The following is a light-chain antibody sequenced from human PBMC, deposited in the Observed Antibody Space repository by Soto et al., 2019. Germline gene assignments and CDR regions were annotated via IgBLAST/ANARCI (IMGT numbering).Light chain of an antibody. J-gene: IGKJ5*01. V-gene: IGKV3-20*01. CDR3: QQYGSLPIT. CDR2: GAS. Sequence: EIVLTQSPGTLSLSPGERATLSCRASQSVSSSYLAWYQQKPGQAPRLLIYGASSRATGIQDRFSGSGSGTDFTLTISRLEPEDFAVYYCQQYGSLPITFGQGTRLEIK. CDR1: QSVSSSY.